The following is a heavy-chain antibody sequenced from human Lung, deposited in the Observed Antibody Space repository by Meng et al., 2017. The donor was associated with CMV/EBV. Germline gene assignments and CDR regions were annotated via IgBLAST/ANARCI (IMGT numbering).Heavy chain of an antibody. V-gene: IGHV3-53*01. Sequence: LSLTCAASGFTVSGNYMNWVRQAPGKGLEWVSVIYSGGSTYYADSVKGRFTISRDNSKNTLYLQMNSLRAEDKAVYYCARDSYGMDVWGQGITVTFSS. J-gene: IGHJ6*02. CDR3: ARDSYGMDV. CDR2: IYSGGST. CDR1: GFTVSGNY.